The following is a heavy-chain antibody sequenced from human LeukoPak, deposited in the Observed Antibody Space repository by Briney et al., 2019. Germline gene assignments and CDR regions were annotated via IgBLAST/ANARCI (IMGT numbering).Heavy chain of an antibody. D-gene: IGHD2-15*01. Sequence: SETLSLTCTVSGGPISSSSYYWGWIRQPPGKGLEWIGSISYNGGTYCNPSLKSRVTISVDRSKNQFSLDLSSVTAADTAVYDWARRGYCGGGSCYSVSQYYFYGMDVWGQGTTVTVSS. V-gene: IGHV4-39*01. J-gene: IGHJ6*02. CDR3: ARRGYCGGGSCYSVSQYYFYGMDV. CDR1: GGPISSSSYY. CDR2: ISYNGGT.